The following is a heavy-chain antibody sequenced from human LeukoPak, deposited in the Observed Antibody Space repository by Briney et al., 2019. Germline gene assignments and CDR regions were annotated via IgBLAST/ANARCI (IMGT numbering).Heavy chain of an antibody. CDR2: ISHDGSNI. J-gene: IGHJ5*02. CDR3: AKDPYRVVVATGNYLDP. CDR1: GFTFSYYG. Sequence: SLRLSCAASGFTFSYYGMHWVRHAPGKGLEWVAVISHDGSNIHYGDSVKGRFTISRDNSKNTVYLQMNSLRAEDTAIYYCAKDPYRVVVATGNYLDPWGQGTLVTVSS. V-gene: IGHV3-30*18. D-gene: IGHD2-15*01.